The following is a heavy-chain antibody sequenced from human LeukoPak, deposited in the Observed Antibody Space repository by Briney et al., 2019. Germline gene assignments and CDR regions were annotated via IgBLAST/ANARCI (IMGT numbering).Heavy chain of an antibody. J-gene: IGHJ6*03. CDR1: GYTFTGYY. D-gene: IGHD3-10*01. Sequence: SVKVSCKASGYTFTGYYMHWVRQAPGQGLEWMGWIIPIFGTANYAQKFQGRVTITADKSTSTAYMELSSLRSEDTAVYYCARSSFYRYYYGSGSYYYMDVWGKGTTVTVSS. CDR3: ARSSFYRYYYGSGSYYYMDV. CDR2: IIPIFGTA. V-gene: IGHV1-69*06.